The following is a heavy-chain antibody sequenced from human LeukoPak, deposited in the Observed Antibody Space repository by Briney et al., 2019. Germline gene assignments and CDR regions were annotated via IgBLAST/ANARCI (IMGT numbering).Heavy chain of an antibody. J-gene: IGHJ4*02. CDR1: GFTFSSYG. CDR3: AKLLWFGELSEYFDY. CDR2: IRYDGSNK. V-gene: IGHV3-30*02. D-gene: IGHD3-10*01. Sequence: GGSLRLSCAASGFTFSSYGMHWVRQAPGKGLEWVAFIRYDGSNKYYADSVKGRFTISRDNSKNTLYLQMNSLRAEDTAVYYCAKLLWFGELSEYFDYWGQGTLVTVSS.